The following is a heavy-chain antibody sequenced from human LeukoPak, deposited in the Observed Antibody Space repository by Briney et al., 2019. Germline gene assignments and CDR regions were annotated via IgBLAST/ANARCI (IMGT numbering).Heavy chain of an antibody. V-gene: IGHV3-74*01. CDR1: GFTFSSYW. CDR2: INSDGSST. D-gene: IGHD4-17*01. CDR3: VYRCYGDGLRAPDY. Sequence: PGGSLRLSCAASGFTFSSYWMHWVRQAPGKGLVWVSRINSDGSSTDCADSVKGRFTISRDNAKNTLYLQMNSLRDEDKPVYYRVYRCYGDGLRAPDYWGQGTLVTVSS. J-gene: IGHJ4*02.